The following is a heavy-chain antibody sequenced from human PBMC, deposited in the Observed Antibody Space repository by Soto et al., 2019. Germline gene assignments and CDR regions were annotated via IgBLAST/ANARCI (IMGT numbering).Heavy chain of an antibody. J-gene: IGHJ6*03. CDR2: ISGSGGST. CDR3: AKHVHYYYYMDV. D-gene: IGHD3-16*01. Sequence: GGSLRLSCAASGFTFSSYAMSWVRQAPGKGLEWVSAISGSGGSTYYADSVKGRFTISRDNSKNTLYLQMNSLRAEDTAVYYFAKHVHYYYYMDVWGKGTTVTVSS. V-gene: IGHV3-23*01. CDR1: GFTFSSYA.